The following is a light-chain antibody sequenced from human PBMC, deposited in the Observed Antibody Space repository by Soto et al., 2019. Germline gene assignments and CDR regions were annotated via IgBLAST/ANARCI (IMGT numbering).Light chain of an antibody. Sequence: VLTQSPATLSLSPGDRATLSCRASRHVYINALGWYQQKPGRTPTLLIYGASTRATDIPDRFSATGSGTDFSLTISGVEPEDSAVYYCQQYGASPFTFGPGTRLDI. CDR1: RHVYINA. J-gene: IGKJ3*01. CDR2: GAS. CDR3: QQYGASPFT. V-gene: IGKV3-20*01.